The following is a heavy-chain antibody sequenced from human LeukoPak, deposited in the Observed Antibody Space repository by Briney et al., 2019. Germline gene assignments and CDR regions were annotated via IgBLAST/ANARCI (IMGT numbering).Heavy chain of an antibody. CDR1: GFTFSSYA. V-gene: IGHV3-30*04. Sequence: PGRSLRLSCAASGFTFSSYAMHWVRQAPGKGLEWVAVISYDGSNKYYADSVKGRFTISRDNSKNTLYLQMNSLRAEDTAVYYCARDSRRGWADHFDYWGQGTLVTVSS. CDR2: ISYDGSNK. D-gene: IGHD3-16*01. CDR3: ARDSRRGWADHFDY. J-gene: IGHJ4*02.